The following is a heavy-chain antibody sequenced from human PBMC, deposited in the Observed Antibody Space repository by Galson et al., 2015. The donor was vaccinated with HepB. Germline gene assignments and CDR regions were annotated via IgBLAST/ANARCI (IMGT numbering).Heavy chain of an antibody. D-gene: IGHD3-10*01. Sequence: SLRLSCAASGFTFSSYAMSWVRQAPGKGLEWVSAISGSGGSTYYADPVKDRFTISRDNSKNTLYLQMKSLKAEDTAVYYCAKNVLLWFGELLYFDHWGQGALVTVSS. CDR2: ISGSGGST. CDR1: GFTFSSYA. CDR3: AKNVLLWFGELLYFDH. J-gene: IGHJ4*02. V-gene: IGHV3-23*01.